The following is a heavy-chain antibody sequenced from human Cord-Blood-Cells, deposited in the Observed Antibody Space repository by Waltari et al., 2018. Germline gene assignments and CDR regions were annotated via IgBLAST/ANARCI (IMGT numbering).Heavy chain of an antibody. CDR2: IKQDGSEK. V-gene: IGHV3-7*01. D-gene: IGHD2-21*02. CDR1: GFTLSRYW. Sequence: EVQLVESGGGLVQTGVELRLTGAGWGFTLSRYWMSWVSQAPGKGLEWVANIKQDGSEKYYVDSVKGRFTISRDNAKNSLYLQMNSLRAEDTAVYYCARVCGGDCYDAFDIWGQGTMVTVSS. CDR3: ARVCGGDCYDAFDI. J-gene: IGHJ3*02.